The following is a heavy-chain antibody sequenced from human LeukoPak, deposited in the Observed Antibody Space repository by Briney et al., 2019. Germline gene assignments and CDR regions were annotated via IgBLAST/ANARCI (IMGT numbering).Heavy chain of an antibody. V-gene: IGHV3-30*04. D-gene: IGHD6-19*01. Sequence: GRSLRLSCAASGFTFSSYAMHWVRQAPGKGLEWVAVISYDGSNKYYADSVKGRFTISRDNSKNTLYLQMNSLRAEDTAVYYCAREGTSGWYGDYWGQGTLVTVSS. J-gene: IGHJ4*02. CDR3: AREGTSGWYGDY. CDR2: ISYDGSNK. CDR1: GFTFSSYA.